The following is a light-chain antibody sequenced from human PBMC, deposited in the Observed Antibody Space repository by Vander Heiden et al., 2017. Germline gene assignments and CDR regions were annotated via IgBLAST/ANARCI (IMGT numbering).Light chain of an antibody. CDR1: QSLLDSDNGNIY. CDR3: MQRKEFTLT. CDR2: TLS. V-gene: IGKV2-40*01. Sequence: IVMTHTPLSLPATPGEPASISCRSSQSLLDSDNGNIYLDWFLQKPGQSPQLLIYTLSYRAFGVPDRFSGSGSPTDFTLKISRVEAEDVGVYYCMQRKEFTLTFGGVTQVDIK. J-gene: IGKJ4*01.